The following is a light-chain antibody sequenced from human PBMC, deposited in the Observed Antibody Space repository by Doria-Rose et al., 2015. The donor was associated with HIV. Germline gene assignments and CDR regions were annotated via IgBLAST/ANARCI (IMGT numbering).Light chain of an antibody. CDR2: AES. CDR3: HQYGTAWT. Sequence: EIVMTQSPGTLSLSPGERATLSCRASQRFSSTYLAWYQRKPGKAPSLLIYAESTSATGIPVRPSASGSGTDFALTINGLEHEDLALYYWHQYGTAWTFGQGTKVEI. J-gene: IGKJ1*01. V-gene: IGKV3-20*01. CDR1: QRFSSTY.